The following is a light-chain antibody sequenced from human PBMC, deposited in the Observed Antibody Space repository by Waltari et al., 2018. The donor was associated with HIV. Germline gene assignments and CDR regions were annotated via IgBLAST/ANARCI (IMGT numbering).Light chain of an antibody. CDR3: QQYNNWPPYT. CDR1: QSVRSN. J-gene: IGKJ2*01. Sequence: EIVMTQSPATLSVSPGERATLSCRASQSVRSNLAWYQQKPGQAPRLLIYGVSSRATGIPARFSGSGSGTEFTLTISSLQSEDFAVYYCQQYNNWPPYTFGQGTKLEI. V-gene: IGKV3-15*01. CDR2: GVS.